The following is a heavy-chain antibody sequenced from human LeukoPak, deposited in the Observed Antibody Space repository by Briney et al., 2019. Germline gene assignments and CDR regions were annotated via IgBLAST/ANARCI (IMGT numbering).Heavy chain of an antibody. CDR2: IRSKAYGGTT. D-gene: IGHD5-12*01. CDR1: GFTFGDYA. Sequence: GGSLRLSCTASGFTFGDYAMNWVRQAPGKRLEWVGFIRSKAYGGTTEYAASVKGRFTISRDDSKSIAYLQMNSLKTEDTAVYYCTRDWRSGYDFGYWGQGTLVTVSS. CDR3: TRDWRSGYDFGY. V-gene: IGHV3-49*04. J-gene: IGHJ4*02.